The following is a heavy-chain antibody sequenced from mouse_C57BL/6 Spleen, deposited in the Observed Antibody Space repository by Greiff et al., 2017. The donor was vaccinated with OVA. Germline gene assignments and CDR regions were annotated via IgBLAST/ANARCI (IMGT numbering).Heavy chain of an antibody. CDR3: ARDRSTMEFAY. CDR2: IYPGSGNT. D-gene: IGHD2-1*01. Sequence: VQVVESGAELVRPGASVKLSCKASGYTFTDYYINWVKQRPGQGLAWIARIYPGSGNTYYNEKFKGKATLTAEKSSSTDYMQLSSLTSEDSAVYFCARDRSTMEFAYWGQGTLVTVSA. V-gene: IGHV1-76*01. J-gene: IGHJ3*01. CDR1: GYTFTDYY.